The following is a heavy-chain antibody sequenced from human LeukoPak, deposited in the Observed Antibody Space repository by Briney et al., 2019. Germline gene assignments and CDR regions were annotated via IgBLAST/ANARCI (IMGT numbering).Heavy chain of an antibody. J-gene: IGHJ4*02. CDR2: ISGGGGST. Sequence: PGGSLRLSCAASGFTSSSYAMSWVRQAPGKGLEWVSAISGGGGSTYYADSVKGRFTISRDNSKNTLYLQMNSLRAEDTAVYYCAKTYYNSWSGYFDYWGQGTLVTVSS. CDR3: AKTYYNSWSGYFDY. D-gene: IGHD3-3*01. CDR1: GFTSSSYA. V-gene: IGHV3-23*01.